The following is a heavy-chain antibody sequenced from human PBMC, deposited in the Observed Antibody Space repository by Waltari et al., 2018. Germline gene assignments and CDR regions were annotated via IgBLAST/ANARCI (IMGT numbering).Heavy chain of an antibody. CDR2: IYTRGYT. CDR1: GGASSSGSYY. D-gene: IGHD5-18*01. J-gene: IGHJ4*02. CDR3: ASASWIQLRMAYDY. V-gene: IGHV4-61*02. Sequence: QLPLQESGPGLVKPSQTLSLTCTGPGGASSSGSYYWSWIRQPAGKGLEWIGRIYTRGYTNYNPSLKGRVTISVDTSKNPFSLKLSTVTAADTAVYYCASASWIQLRMAYDYWGQGTLVTVSS.